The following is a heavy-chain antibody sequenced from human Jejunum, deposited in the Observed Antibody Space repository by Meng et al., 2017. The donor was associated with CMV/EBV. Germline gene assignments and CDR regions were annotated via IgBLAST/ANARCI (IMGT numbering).Heavy chain of an antibody. V-gene: IGHV4-39*01. D-gene: IGHD1-7*01. CDR1: GGSISSVNCY. CDR2: ISYSGST. CDR3: AKTTWYDYAMDV. Sequence: SGGSISSVNCYWAWVRQPPGKGLEWLGNISYSGSTYYNPSLKSRVTISVDTSKNQFSLKVNSVTAADTAVYYCAKTTWYDYAMDVWGQGTTVTVSS. J-gene: IGHJ6*02.